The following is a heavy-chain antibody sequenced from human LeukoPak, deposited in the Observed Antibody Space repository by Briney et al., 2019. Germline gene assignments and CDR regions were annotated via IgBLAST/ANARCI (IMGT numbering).Heavy chain of an antibody. Sequence: PSETLSFTCTVSGGSISSYYWSWIRQPPGKGLEWIGYIYYSGSTNYNPSLKSRVTISVDTSKNQFSLKLSSVTAADTAVYYCARAATGPLPNYYYYYGMDVWGQGTTVTVSS. D-gene: IGHD1-1*01. CDR3: ARAATGPLPNYYYYYGMDV. V-gene: IGHV4-59*01. CDR1: GGSISSYY. CDR2: IYYSGST. J-gene: IGHJ6*02.